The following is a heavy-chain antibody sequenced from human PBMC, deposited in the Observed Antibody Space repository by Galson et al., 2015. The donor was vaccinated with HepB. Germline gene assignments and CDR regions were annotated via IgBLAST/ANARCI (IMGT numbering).Heavy chain of an antibody. CDR2: ISSSGSTI. CDR3: ARDRGGGKWFGELFGGMDV. Sequence: SLRLSCAASGFTFSSYEMNWVRQAPGKGLEWVSYISSSGSTIYYADSVKGRFTISRDNAKNSLYLQMNSLRAEDTAVYYCARDRGGGKWFGELFGGMDVWGQGTTVTVSS. CDR1: GFTFSSYE. V-gene: IGHV3-48*03. J-gene: IGHJ6*02. D-gene: IGHD3-10*01.